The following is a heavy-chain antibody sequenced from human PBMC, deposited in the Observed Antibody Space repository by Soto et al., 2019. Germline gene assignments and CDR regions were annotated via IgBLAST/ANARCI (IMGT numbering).Heavy chain of an antibody. CDR1: GFTFSSYW. J-gene: IGHJ4*02. CDR3: ASDLGYCSGGSCYVAGY. V-gene: IGHV3-74*01. Sequence: GGSLRLSCAASGFTFSSYWMHWVRQAPGKGLVFVSRINSDGSQIDYAESVRGRFTISRDNAKNTLYLQVNRLRAEDTAMYFCASDLGYCSGGSCYVAGYWGQGTLVTVSS. CDR2: INSDGSQI. D-gene: IGHD2-15*01.